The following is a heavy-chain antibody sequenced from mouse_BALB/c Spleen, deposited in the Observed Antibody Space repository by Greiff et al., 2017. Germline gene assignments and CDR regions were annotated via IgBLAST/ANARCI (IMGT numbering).Heavy chain of an antibody. D-gene: IGHD2-4*01. CDR2: INPSNGGT. J-gene: IGHJ4*01. Sequence: QVQLQQSGAELVKPGASVKLSCKASGYTFTSYYMYWVKQRPGQGLEWIGEINPSNGGTNFNEKFKSKATLTVDKSSSTAYMRLSSLTSEDSAVYYCTRSTMITYAMDYWGQGTSVTVSS. CDR3: TRSTMITYAMDY. CDR1: GYTFTSYY. V-gene: IGHV1S81*02.